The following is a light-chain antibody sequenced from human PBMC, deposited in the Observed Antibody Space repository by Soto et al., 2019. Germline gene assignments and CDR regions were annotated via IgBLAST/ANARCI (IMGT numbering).Light chain of an antibody. CDR3: QQYEKPPFA. CDR2: DAS. Sequence: EIVLTQSPGTLSLFPGDRATLSCRARQRLFNNYLAWYQQKPGQAPRLLIYDASSRAAGVPDRVTGGGSGTDFTLTISGLEPEDFALYFCQQYEKPPFAFGQGTKLEIK. CDR1: QRLFNNY. J-gene: IGKJ2*01. V-gene: IGKV3-20*01.